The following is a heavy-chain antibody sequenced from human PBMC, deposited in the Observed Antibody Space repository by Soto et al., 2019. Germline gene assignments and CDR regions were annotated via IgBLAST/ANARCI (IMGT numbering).Heavy chain of an antibody. CDR3: ARFQAAAAGDVIRVFNY. J-gene: IGHJ4*02. D-gene: IGHD6-13*01. CDR1: GYTITSYA. V-gene: IGHV1-3*01. Sequence: AVVKAACKASGYTITSYAMHWVRQAPGQRLEWMGGINAGNGNTKYSQKVQGRVTITRDTSASTAYLELSILRSEDTAVYYCARFQAAAAGDVIRVFNYWGQGNLVTVSS. CDR2: INAGNGNT.